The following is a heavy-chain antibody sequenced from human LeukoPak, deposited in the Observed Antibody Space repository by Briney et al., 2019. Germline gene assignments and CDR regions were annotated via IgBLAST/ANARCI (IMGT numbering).Heavy chain of an antibody. D-gene: IGHD6-13*01. Sequence: PSETLSLTCAVYGGSFSGYYWSWIRQPPGKGLEWIGEINHSGSTNYNPSLKSRVTISVDTSKNQFSLKLSSVTAADTAAYYCARLHISNWYIFDYWGQGTLVTVSS. CDR1: GGSFSGYY. V-gene: IGHV4-34*01. J-gene: IGHJ4*02. CDR2: INHSGST. CDR3: ARLHISNWYIFDY.